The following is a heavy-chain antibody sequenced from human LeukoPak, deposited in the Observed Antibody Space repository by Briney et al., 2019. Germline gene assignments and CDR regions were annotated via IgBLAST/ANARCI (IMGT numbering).Heavy chain of an antibody. D-gene: IGHD6-6*01. V-gene: IGHV4-34*01. Sequence: PSETLSLTCAVYGGSFSGYYCSWIRQPPGKGLEWIGEINHSGSTSYNPSLKRRVTISVDTSKNQFSLKLSSVTAADTAVYYCARGQGIAASRDLDYWGPGTLGTVSS. J-gene: IGHJ4*01. CDR2: INHSGST. CDR1: GGSFSGYY. CDR3: ARGQGIAASRDLDY.